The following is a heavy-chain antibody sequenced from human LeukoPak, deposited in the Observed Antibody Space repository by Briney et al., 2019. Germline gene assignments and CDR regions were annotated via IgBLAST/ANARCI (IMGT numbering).Heavy chain of an antibody. CDR1: GYSFSSYW. Sequence: GESLKISCQGSGYSFSSYWIAWVRQLPGKGLEWMGIIYPGDSETRYSPSFQGQVTISADKSINTAYLQWSGLKASDTAKYYCARSRNRNYDNWGQGTLVTISS. V-gene: IGHV5-51*01. J-gene: IGHJ4*02. D-gene: IGHD1-7*01. CDR2: IYPGDSET. CDR3: ARSRNRNYDN.